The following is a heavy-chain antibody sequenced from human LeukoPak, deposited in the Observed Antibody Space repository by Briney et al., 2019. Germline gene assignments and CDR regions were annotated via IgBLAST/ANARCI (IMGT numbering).Heavy chain of an antibody. Sequence: GGSLRLSCAASGFTFSSYGMHWVRQAPGKGLEWVAFIRYDGSNKYYADSVKGRFTISRDNSKNTLYLQMNSLRAEDTAVFYCGKKGCDGICCAGGGAFDIWGQGTMVTVSS. CDR3: GKKGCDGICCAGGGAFDI. J-gene: IGHJ3*02. CDR2: IRYDGSNK. CDR1: GFTFSSYG. D-gene: IGHD2-21*01. V-gene: IGHV3-30*02.